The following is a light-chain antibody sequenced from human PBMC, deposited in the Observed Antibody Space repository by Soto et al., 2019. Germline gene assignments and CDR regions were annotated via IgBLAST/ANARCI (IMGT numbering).Light chain of an antibody. CDR2: DVT. V-gene: IGLV2-14*03. J-gene: IGLJ3*02. Sequence: QSALTQPASVSGSPGQSITISCTGTSSDVGGYDHVSWYQQHPGKAPKLIIYDVTVRPSGISPRFSGSKSDNTASLAVSGLQPEDEADYYCSSDTNKDTLLFGGGTKLTVL. CDR1: SSDVGGYDH. CDR3: SSDTNKDTLL.